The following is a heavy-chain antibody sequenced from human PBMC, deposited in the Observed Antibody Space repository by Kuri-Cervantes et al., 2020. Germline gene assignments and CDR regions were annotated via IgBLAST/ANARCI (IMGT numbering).Heavy chain of an antibody. Sequence: GGSLRLSCAASGFTFSSYAMHWVRQAPGKGLEWVTVISYDGSIRYYIDSVKGRFTISRDNAKNSLFLEMNSLRDEDTATYFCARGGLYYYYGMDVWGQGTTVTVSS. V-gene: IGHV3-30*07. CDR3: ARGGLYYYYGMDV. CDR1: GFTFSSYA. CDR2: ISYDGSIR. J-gene: IGHJ6*02.